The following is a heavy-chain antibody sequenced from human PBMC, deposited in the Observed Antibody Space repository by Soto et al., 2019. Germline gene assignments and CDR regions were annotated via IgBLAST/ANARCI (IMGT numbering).Heavy chain of an antibody. CDR1: GGSISSYY. D-gene: IGHD3-3*01. J-gene: IGHJ5*02. CDR2: IYYSGST. Sequence: SETLSLTCTVSGGSISSYYWSWIRQPPGKGLEWIGYIYYSGSTNYNPSLKSRVTISVDTSKNQFSLKLSSVTAADTAVYYCVFHHDDFWRYWFVPWGQGTLVTVSS. CDR3: VFHHDDFWRYWFVP. V-gene: IGHV4-59*08.